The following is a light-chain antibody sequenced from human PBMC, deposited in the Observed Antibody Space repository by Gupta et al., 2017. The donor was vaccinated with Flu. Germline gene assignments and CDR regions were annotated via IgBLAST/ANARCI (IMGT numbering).Light chain of an antibody. CDR2: DAS. J-gene: IGKJ4*01. V-gene: IGKV3-11*01. CDR3: QQRDDWPLT. CDR1: QSISTY. Sequence: PAALSLSPGERATLSCRASQSISTYLAWYQQKPGQAPRLLIYDASNRATGIPVRFSGSGSGTDFTLTISSLEPEDVAIYYCQQRDDWPLTFGGGTKVEIE.